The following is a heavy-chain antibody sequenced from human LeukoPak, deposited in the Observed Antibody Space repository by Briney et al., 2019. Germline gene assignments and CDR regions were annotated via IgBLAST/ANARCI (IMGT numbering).Heavy chain of an antibody. D-gene: IGHD4-11*01. CDR3: TTDAGSKGFDY. CDR2: IKSNTDGGTT. V-gene: IGHV3-15*01. Sequence: SGGSLRPSRAPSGFTLSRYSMDSGRPAPREGVEWVCHIKSNTDGGTTDYAAPVKGRFTISRDDSKNTLYLQMNSLKTEDTAVYYCTTDAGSKGFDYWGQRTLVTVSS. CDR1: GFTLSRYS. J-gene: IGHJ4*02.